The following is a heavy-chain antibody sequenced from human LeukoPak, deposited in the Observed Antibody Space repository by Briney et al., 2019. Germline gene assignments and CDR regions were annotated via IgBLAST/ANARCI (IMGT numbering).Heavy chain of an antibody. CDR2: IYYSGST. V-gene: IGHV4-59*01. J-gene: IGHJ5*02. CDR3: ARGGDGYNLNWFDP. D-gene: IGHD5-24*01. Sequence: SETLSLTCAVYGGSFSGYYWSWIRQPPGKGLEWIGYIYYSGSTNYNPSLKSRVTISVDTSKNQFSLKLSSVTAADTAVYYCARGGDGYNLNWFDPWGQGTLVSVSS. CDR1: GGSFSGYY.